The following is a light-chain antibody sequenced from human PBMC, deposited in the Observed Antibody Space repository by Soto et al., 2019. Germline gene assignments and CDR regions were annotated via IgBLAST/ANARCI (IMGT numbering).Light chain of an antibody. Sequence: ETVWPYSPSPLSLSPGERATLSCTAIQSVSISYLAWYQQKPGQAPRLLIYGASSRATGIPDRFSDSGSGTDFALTISGLEPYDVCLHYYEESCTAAGMTIGLGTRVEIK. CDR2: GAS. CDR1: QSVSISY. V-gene: IGKV3-20*01. J-gene: IGKJ5*01. CDR3: EESCTAAGMT.